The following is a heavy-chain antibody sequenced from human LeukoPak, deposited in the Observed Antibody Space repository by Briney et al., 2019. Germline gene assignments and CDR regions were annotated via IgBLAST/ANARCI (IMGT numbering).Heavy chain of an antibody. CDR1: GFTFSSYG. CDR2: ISYDGSNK. J-gene: IGHJ6*02. Sequence: GGSLRLSCAASGFTFSSYGMHWVRQAPGKGLEWMAVISYDGSNKYYADSVKGRFTISRDNSKNTLYLQMNSLGAEDTAVYDCAGTEVRGRIYYYYGMDVWGQGTTVTVSS. D-gene: IGHD3-10*01. CDR3: AGTEVRGRIYYYYGMDV. V-gene: IGHV3-30*03.